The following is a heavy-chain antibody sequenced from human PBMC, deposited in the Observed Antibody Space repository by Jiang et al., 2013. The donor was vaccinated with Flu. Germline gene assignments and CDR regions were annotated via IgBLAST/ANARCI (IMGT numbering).Heavy chain of an antibody. CDR1: GGSISSYY. V-gene: IGHV4-59*08. D-gene: IGHD3-22*01. Sequence: GPGLVKPSETLSLTCTVSGGSISSYYWSWIRQPPGKGLEWIGYIYYSGSTNYNPSLKSRVTISVDTSKNQFSLKLSSVTAADTAVYYCARTTHYYDSSGYYYWGQGTLVTVSS. J-gene: IGHJ4*02. CDR2: IYYSGST. CDR3: ARTTHYYDSSGYYY.